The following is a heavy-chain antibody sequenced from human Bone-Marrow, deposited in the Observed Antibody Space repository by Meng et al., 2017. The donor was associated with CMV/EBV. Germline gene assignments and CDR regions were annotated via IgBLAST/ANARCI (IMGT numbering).Heavy chain of an antibody. J-gene: IGHJ3*01. CDR3: ARDGACINGVCSYTF. Sequence: GGSLRLSCTASGFSFSDYTMNWVRQAPGKGLEWVSSISRSSTVIFYADSVKGRFTISRDNAKNSLYLQMNSLRVEDTAVFYCARDGACINGVCSYTFWGQGPMVTCSS. CDR2: ISRSSTVI. CDR1: GFSFSDYT. V-gene: IGHV3-21*01. D-gene: IGHD2-8*01.